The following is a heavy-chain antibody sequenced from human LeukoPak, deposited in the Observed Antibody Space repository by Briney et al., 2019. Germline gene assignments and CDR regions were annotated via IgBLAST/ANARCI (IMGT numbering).Heavy chain of an antibody. CDR2: IYYSGGT. J-gene: IGHJ3*02. D-gene: IGHD6-19*01. Sequence: PSETLSLTCPVYGGSISSYCWSWIRQPPGKGMEWIGYIYYSGGTSYNPSLKSRVTISVDTSKNQFFLKLSSLTAADPAVFYLGGVDLPSSGWYPAFDIWGQGRMVTVSS. CDR3: GGVDLPSSGWYPAFDI. CDR1: GGSISSYC. V-gene: IGHV4-59*01.